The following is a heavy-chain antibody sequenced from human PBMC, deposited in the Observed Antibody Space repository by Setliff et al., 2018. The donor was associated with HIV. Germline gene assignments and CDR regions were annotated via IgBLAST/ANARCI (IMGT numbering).Heavy chain of an antibody. V-gene: IGHV1-2*02. CDR1: GYTLIDYY. D-gene: IGHD1-1*01. J-gene: IGHJ3*02. CDR3: ASEARLEGAFDI. Sequence: ASVKVSCKASGYTLIDYYMHWVLQAPGQGHEWVGWINPYSGNTNYAQKFHGRVTRTRDTSINTAYMDLRTLRSDDPAVYYCASEARLEGAFDIWGQGTMVTVSS. CDR2: INPYSGNT.